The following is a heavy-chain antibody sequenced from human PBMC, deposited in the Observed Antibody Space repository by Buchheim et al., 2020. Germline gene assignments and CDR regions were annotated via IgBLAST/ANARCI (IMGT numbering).Heavy chain of an antibody. CDR3: ANSRYCTGGRCSDY. V-gene: IGHV3-23*01. Sequence: EAQLLESRGGLVQPGGSLRLSCAASGFTFSSYVMCWVRQAPGKGLEWVAGISASGARIYYADSVEGRFIISRDNSNGTVYLQMDSLRGADTAVYYCANSRYCTGGRCSDYWGQGAL. CDR2: ISASGARI. J-gene: IGHJ4*02. CDR1: GFTFSSYV. D-gene: IGHD2-8*02.